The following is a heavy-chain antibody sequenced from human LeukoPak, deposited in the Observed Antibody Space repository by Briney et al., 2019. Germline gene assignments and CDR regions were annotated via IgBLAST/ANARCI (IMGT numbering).Heavy chain of an antibody. CDR3: ARESTNWFDP. CDR2: ISYSGGT. CDR1: SGSISSYY. Sequence: SETLSLTCTVSSGSISSYYWSWIRQPPGKGLEWLGYISYSGGTNYNPSLKSRVTISIDTSKNQFSLKLRSVTAADTAVYYCARESTNWFDPWGQGTLVTVSS. J-gene: IGHJ5*02. V-gene: IGHV4-59*01.